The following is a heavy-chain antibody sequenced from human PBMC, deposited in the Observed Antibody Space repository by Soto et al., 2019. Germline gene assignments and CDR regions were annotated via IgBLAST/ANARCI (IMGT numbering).Heavy chain of an antibody. Sequence: QVQLVQSGAEVKKPGASVKVSCKASGYTFTSYDINWVRQATGQGLEWMGWMNPNSGNTGYAQKFQGRVTMTRNTSISTAYMELSSLRSEDTAVYYCARAYYDILTGSYYIVVWVKGTTVTVSS. V-gene: IGHV1-8*01. CDR1: GYTFTSYD. D-gene: IGHD3-9*01. CDR3: ARAYYDILTGSYYIVV. J-gene: IGHJ6*03. CDR2: MNPNSGNT.